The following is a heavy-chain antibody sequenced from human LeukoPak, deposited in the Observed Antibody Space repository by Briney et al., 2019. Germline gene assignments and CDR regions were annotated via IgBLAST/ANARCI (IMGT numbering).Heavy chain of an antibody. CDR1: GYSFTSYW. CDR2: IYPGDSDT. CDR3: ARRVLSSSGWYDY. D-gene: IGHD6-19*01. Sequence: GESLKISCKGSGYSFTSYWIGWVRQMPGKGLEWMGIIYPGDSDTRYSPSFQGQVTISADKSISTADLQWSSLKASDTAMYYCARRVLSSSGWYDYWGQGTLVTVSS. V-gene: IGHV5-51*01. J-gene: IGHJ4*02.